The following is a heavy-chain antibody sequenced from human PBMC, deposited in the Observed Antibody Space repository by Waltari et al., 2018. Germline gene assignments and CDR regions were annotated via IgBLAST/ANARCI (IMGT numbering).Heavy chain of an antibody. V-gene: IGHV3-23*01. D-gene: IGHD1-26*01. CDR2: VSGSGDTT. Sequence: EVQLLEYGGGLVQHGGSLRLSGVDSGFHISRYGMSWVRQGAGKGLEWFSIVSGSGDTTDYADSVKGRFTISRDNSKNTFYLQRNSLRVDDTAVYYCAKDRDGSSLTLYYFDHWSQGALVTVSS. J-gene: IGHJ4*02. CDR1: GFHISRYG. CDR3: AKDRDGSSLTLYYFDH.